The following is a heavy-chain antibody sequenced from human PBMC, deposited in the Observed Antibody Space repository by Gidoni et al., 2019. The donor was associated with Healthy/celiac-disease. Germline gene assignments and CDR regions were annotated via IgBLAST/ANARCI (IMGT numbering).Heavy chain of an antibody. D-gene: IGHD3-3*01. CDR3: ARGAWYDFWSGYSREYYFDY. CDR1: GYTFTGYY. CDR2: INPNSGGT. V-gene: IGHV1-2*04. J-gene: IGHJ4*02. Sequence: QVQLVQSGAEVKKPGASVKVSCKASGYTFTGYYMPWVRQAPGQGLEWMGWINPNSGGTNYAQKFQGWVTMTRDTSISTAYMELSRLRSDDTAVYYCARGAWYDFWSGYSREYYFDYWGQGTLVTVSS.